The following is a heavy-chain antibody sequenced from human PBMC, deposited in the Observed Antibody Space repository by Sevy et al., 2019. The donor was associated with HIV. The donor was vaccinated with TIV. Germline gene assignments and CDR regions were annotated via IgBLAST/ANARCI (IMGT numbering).Heavy chain of an antibody. CDR2: INSDGSST. V-gene: IGHV3-74*01. CDR1: GFTFSSYW. CDR3: ARERSSGWLYYFDY. J-gene: IGHJ4*02. Sequence: GGSLRLSCAASGFTFSSYWMHWVRQAPGKGLVWVSRINSDGSSTSYADSVKGRFTISRDNAKNTLYLQMNSLRAEDTAVYYCARERSSGWLYYFDYWGQGTLVTVSS. D-gene: IGHD6-19*01.